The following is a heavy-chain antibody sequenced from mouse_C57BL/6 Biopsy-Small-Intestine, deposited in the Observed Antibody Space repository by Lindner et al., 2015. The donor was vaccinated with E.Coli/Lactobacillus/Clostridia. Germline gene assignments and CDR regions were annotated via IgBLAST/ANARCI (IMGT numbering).Heavy chain of an antibody. CDR2: IIPYNGYR. CDR3: ARSLRTGVIDAFDI. J-gene: IGHJ1*01. D-gene: IGHD2-5*01. CDR1: GYDFTKYG. Sequence: SVKVSCKTSGYDFTKYGLNWVRQVPGQGLEWLGCIIPYNGYREYTQEFQGRVTMTIDTSTSTAYMELRSLRSDDTAMYYCARSLRTGVIDAFDIWGQGTKVSVSS. V-gene: IGHV1S134*01.